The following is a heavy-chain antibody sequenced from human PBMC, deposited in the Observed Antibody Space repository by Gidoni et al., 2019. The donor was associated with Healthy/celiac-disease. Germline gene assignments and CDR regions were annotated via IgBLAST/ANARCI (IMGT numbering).Heavy chain of an antibody. V-gene: IGHV3-33*01. CDR3: ARDPGPITIFGVGGAFDI. J-gene: IGHJ3*02. CDR2: IWYDGSNK. CDR1: GFTFSSYG. Sequence: QVQLVESGGGVVQPGRSLRLSCAASGFTFSSYGMHWVRQAPGKGLEWVAVIWYDGSNKYYADSVKGRFTISRDNSKNTLYLQMNSLRAEDTAVYYCARDPGPITIFGVGGAFDIWGQGTMVTVSS. D-gene: IGHD3-3*01.